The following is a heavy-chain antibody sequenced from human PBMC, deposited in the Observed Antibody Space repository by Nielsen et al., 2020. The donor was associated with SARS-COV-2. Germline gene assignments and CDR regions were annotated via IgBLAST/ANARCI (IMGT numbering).Heavy chain of an antibody. Sequence: GESLKISCAASGFMLSSYSMNWVRQAPGKGLEWISYITITSTTIYYADSVKGRFTVSRDNAENSLHLQMNSLRPEDTAVYYCARAYHNYYYAMDVWGQGTTVTVSS. D-gene: IGHD1-14*01. J-gene: IGHJ6*02. CDR2: ITITSTTI. V-gene: IGHV3-48*01. CDR1: GFMLSSYS. CDR3: ARAYHNYYYAMDV.